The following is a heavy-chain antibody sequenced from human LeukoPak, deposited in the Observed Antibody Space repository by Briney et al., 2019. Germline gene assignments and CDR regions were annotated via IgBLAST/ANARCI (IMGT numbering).Heavy chain of an antibody. V-gene: IGHV3-74*01. D-gene: IGHD1-26*01. CDR2: INPDGSRT. J-gene: IGHJ4*02. Sequence: PGGSLRLSCAVSGFTLRRYWMHWVRQAPGKGLVWVSRINPDGSRTDHADSVKGRFTISRDDAKSTLYLQMDSLRAEDTAVYYCVKDFVGPLDYWGQGTLVTVSS. CDR1: GFTLRRYW. CDR3: VKDFVGPLDY.